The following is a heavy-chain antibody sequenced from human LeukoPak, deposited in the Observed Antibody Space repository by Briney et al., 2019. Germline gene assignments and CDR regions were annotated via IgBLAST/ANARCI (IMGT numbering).Heavy chain of an antibody. CDR1: GFTFDDYG. Sequence: GGSLRLSCAASGFTFDDYGMSWVRHAPGKGLEWASGINWNGGSTGYADSVKGRFTISRDNAKNSLYLQMNSLRAEDTALYYCARDLTHCSSTSCSYGEFDYWGQGTLVTVSS. D-gene: IGHD2-2*01. CDR3: ARDLTHCSSTSCSYGEFDY. V-gene: IGHV3-20*04. CDR2: INWNGGST. J-gene: IGHJ4*02.